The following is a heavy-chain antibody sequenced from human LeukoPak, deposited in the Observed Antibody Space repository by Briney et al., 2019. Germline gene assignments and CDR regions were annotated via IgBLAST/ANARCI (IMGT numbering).Heavy chain of an antibody. D-gene: IGHD6-13*01. CDR2: IYSGGST. CDR3: ARGPSSSWAQVDY. V-gene: IGHV3-66*01. Sequence: GGSLRLSCAASGFTVSSNYMSWVRQAPGKGLEWVSVIYSGGSTYYADSVKGRFTISRDNSKNTLYLQMNSLRAEDTAVYYSARGPSSSWAQVDYWGEGTLVTVSS. J-gene: IGHJ4*02. CDR1: GFTVSSNY.